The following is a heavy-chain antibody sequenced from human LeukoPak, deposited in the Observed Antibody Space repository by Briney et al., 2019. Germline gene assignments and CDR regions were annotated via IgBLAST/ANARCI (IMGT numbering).Heavy chain of an antibody. CDR1: GGSISSYY. Sequence: SETLSLTCSVSGGSISSYYWSWIRQPPGKGLEWIGYIYYSGSTNYNPSLKSRVTISVDTSKNQFSLKLSSVTAADTAVYYCAREDSSGYRSLNAFDIWGQGTMVTVSS. V-gene: IGHV4-59*01. CDR3: AREDSSGYRSLNAFDI. J-gene: IGHJ3*02. D-gene: IGHD3-22*01. CDR2: IYYSGST.